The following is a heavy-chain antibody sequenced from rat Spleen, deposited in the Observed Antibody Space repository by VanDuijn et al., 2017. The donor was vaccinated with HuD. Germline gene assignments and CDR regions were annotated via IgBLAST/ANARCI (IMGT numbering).Heavy chain of an antibody. D-gene: IGHD2-1*01. CDR1: GYSITSNY. J-gene: IGHJ2*01. V-gene: IGHV3-1*01. CDR3: ARSVAYTYSFFDY. CDR2: ISYSGST. Sequence: EVQLQESGPGLVKPSQSLSLTCSVTGYSITSNYWVWIRKFPGNKMEWIGHISYSGSTRYNPSLKSRISITRDTSKNQFFLQLNSVTTEDTATYYCARSVAYTYSFFDYWGQGVMVTVSS.